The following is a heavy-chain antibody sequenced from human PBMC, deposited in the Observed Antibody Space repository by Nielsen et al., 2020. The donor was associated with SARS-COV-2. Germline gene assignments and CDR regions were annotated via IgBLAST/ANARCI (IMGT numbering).Heavy chain of an antibody. CDR3: ATNIAAAAHGYGMDV. CDR2: IGTAGDT. Sequence: GGSLRLSCAASGFTFSSYDMHWVRQATGKGLEWVSAIGTAGDTYYPGSAKGRFTISRENAKNSLYLQMNSLRAGDTAVYYCATNIAAAAHGYGMDVWGQGTTVTVSS. D-gene: IGHD6-13*01. V-gene: IGHV3-13*01. CDR1: GFTFSSYD. J-gene: IGHJ6*02.